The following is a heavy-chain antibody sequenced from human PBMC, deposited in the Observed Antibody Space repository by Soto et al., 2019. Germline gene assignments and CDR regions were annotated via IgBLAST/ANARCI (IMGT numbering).Heavy chain of an antibody. CDR1: GFTFSSYG. CDR3: ARGDNWNYGTLDY. J-gene: IGHJ4*02. CDR2: IWYDGSNK. Sequence: QVQLVESGGGVVQPGRSLRLSCAASGFTFSSYGMHWVRQAPGKGLEWVAVIWYDGSNKYYADSVKGRFTISRDNSKNTLYLQMNSPRAEDTAVYYCARGDNWNYGTLDYWGQGTLVTVSS. V-gene: IGHV3-33*01. D-gene: IGHD1-7*01.